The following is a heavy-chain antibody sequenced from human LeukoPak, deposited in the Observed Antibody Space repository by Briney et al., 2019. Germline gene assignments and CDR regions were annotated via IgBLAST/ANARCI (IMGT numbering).Heavy chain of an antibody. Sequence: QSGGSLRLSCAASGFTFSSYWMSWVRQAPGKGLEWVANIKQDGSEKYYVESVKGRFTISRDNAKNSLYLQMNSLRAEDTAVYYCARDRVTMVRGVNYYFDYWGQGTLVTVSS. V-gene: IGHV3-7*05. CDR3: ARDRVTMVRGVNYYFDY. J-gene: IGHJ4*02. CDR2: IKQDGSEK. CDR1: GFTFSSYW. D-gene: IGHD3-10*01.